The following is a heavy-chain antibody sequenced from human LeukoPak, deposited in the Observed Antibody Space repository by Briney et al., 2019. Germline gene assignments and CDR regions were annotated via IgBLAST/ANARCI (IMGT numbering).Heavy chain of an antibody. Sequence: GGSLRLSCAASGFTFSGSAMHWVRQAPGKGLEWVGRIKSKTDGGTTDYAAPVKGRFTISRDDSKNTLYLQMNSLKTEDTAVYYCTTDPYDSSGTYDAFDIWGQGTMVTVSS. CDR1: GFTFSGSA. CDR2: IKSKTDGGTT. V-gene: IGHV3-15*01. D-gene: IGHD3-22*01. J-gene: IGHJ3*02. CDR3: TTDPYDSSGTYDAFDI.